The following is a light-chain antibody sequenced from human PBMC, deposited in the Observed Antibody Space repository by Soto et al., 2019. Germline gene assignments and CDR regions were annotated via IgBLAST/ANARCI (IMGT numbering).Light chain of an antibody. CDR2: EVN. CDR3: SSYVGINNLGV. V-gene: IGLV2-8*02. Sequence: QSALTQPPSASRSPGQSVTISCTGTSSDVGGYKYVSWYQQHPGKAPKLIIFEVNKRPSGVPDRFSGSKSGNTASLTVSGLQAEDEADYYCSSYVGINNLGVFGTGTKLTVL. J-gene: IGLJ1*01. CDR1: SSDVGGYKY.